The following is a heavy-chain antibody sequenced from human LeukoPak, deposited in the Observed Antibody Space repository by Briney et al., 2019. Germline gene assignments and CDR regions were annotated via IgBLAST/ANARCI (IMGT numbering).Heavy chain of an antibody. V-gene: IGHV3-48*03. CDR3: AREVGRDFVVVPAAYYFDY. Sequence: GGSLRLSCATSGFTFSSYEMNWVRQAPGKGLEWISYIRSSGSTIFYADSAKGRFTISRDNAKNSLYLQMNGLRAEDTAVYYCAREVGRDFVVVPAAYYFDYWGQGTLVTVSS. J-gene: IGHJ4*02. CDR2: IRSSGSTI. D-gene: IGHD2-2*01. CDR1: GFTFSSYE.